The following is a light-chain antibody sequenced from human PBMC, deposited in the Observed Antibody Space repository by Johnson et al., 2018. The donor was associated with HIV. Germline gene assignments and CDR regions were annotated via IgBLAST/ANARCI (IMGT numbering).Light chain of an antibody. Sequence: QSVLTQPPSVSAAPGQKVTISCSGTTSNIGNNYVSWYQQLPGTAPRLLIYDNHKRPSGIPDRFSGSKSGTSATLGITGLQTGDEADYYCGTWDTSLIVYVFGTGTKVAV. J-gene: IGLJ1*01. CDR1: TSNIGNNY. CDR3: GTWDTSLIVYV. V-gene: IGLV1-51*01. CDR2: DNH.